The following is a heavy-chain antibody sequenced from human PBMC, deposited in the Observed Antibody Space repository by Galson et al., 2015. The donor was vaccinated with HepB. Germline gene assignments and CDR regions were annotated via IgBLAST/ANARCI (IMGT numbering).Heavy chain of an antibody. CDR2: ISYDGSNK. J-gene: IGHJ4*02. CDR1: GFTFSSYA. CDR3: ARDRGMTTVTTWSQGPGY. V-gene: IGHV3-30*04. Sequence: SLRLSCAASGFTFSSYAMHWVRQAPGKGLEWVAVISYDGSNKYYADSVKGRFTISRDNSKNTLYLQMNSLRAEDTAVYYCARDRGMTTVTTWSQGPGYWGQGTLVTVSS. D-gene: IGHD4-17*01.